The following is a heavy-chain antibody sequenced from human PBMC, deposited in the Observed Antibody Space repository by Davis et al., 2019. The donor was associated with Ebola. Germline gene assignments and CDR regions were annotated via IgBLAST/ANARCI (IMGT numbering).Heavy chain of an antibody. J-gene: IGHJ4*02. V-gene: IGHV1-8*01. Sequence: AASVKVSCKASGYTFTSYDINWVRQATGQGLEWMGWMNPNSGNTGYAQKFRGRVTMTTDTSTNTAYMELRSLRSNDTAVYYCARDDPPQGIRYFDSWGQGTQVSVSS. CDR3: ARDDPPQGIRYFDS. D-gene: IGHD3-9*01. CDR2: MNPNSGNT. CDR1: GYTFTSYD.